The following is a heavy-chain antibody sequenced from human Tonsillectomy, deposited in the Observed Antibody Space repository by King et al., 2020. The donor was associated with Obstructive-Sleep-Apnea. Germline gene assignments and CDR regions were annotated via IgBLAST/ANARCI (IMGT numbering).Heavy chain of an antibody. Sequence: VQLVESGGGLVQPGGSLRLSCAGSGFTFSRHWMHWVRHAPGKGLVWVSRINSDGSSTTYADSVKGRFTISRDNAKNTLYLQMNSLRAEDTAVYYCARGGGSGYYYAYFDYWGQGTLVTVSS. CDR2: INSDGSST. CDR3: ARGGGSGYYYAYFDY. J-gene: IGHJ4*02. CDR1: GFTFSRHW. V-gene: IGHV3-74*01. D-gene: IGHD3-22*01.